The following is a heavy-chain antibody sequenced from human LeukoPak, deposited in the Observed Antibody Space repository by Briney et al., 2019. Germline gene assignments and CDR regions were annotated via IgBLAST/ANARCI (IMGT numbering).Heavy chain of an antibody. D-gene: IGHD6-6*01. CDR3: AREQLAYFDY. Sequence: PGGSLRLSCPASGFTFSSYAMHWVRQAPGKGLEWVAVISYDGSNKYYADSVKDRFTISRDNSKNTLYLQVNSLRAEDTAVYYCAREQLAYFDYWGQGTLVTVSS. CDR1: GFTFSSYA. CDR2: ISYDGSNK. V-gene: IGHV3-30-3*01. J-gene: IGHJ4*02.